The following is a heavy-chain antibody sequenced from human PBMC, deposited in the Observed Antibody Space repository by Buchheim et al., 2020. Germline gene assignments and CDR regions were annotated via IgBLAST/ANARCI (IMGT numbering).Heavy chain of an antibody. V-gene: IGHV4-30-4*01. J-gene: IGHJ4*02. CDR1: GGSISSGDYY. CDR3: ARGQKLDYGVRRGPHYFDY. Sequence: QVQLQESGPGLVKPSQTLSLTCTVSGGSISSGDYYWSWIRQPPGKGLEWIGYIYYSGSTYYNPSLKSRVTISVDKSKHQVSLKLSSVTAADTAVYYCARGQKLDYGVRRGPHYFDYWGQGTL. D-gene: IGHD4-17*01. CDR2: IYYSGST.